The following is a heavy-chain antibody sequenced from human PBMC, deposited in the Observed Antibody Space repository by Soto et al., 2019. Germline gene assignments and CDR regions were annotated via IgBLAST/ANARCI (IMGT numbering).Heavy chain of an antibody. D-gene: IGHD2-15*01. CDR3: ARWGALGYCSGGSCYSSAFWYFDL. Sequence: QVQLVESGGGVVQPGRSLRLSCAASGFTFSSYAMHWGRQAPGKGLEWVAVISYDGSNKYYADYVKGRFTISRDKSKKTLYLQMNSLRAEDTAVYYCARWGALGYCSGGSCYSSAFWYFDLWGRGTLVPVSS. J-gene: IGHJ2*01. CDR2: ISYDGSNK. CDR1: GFTFSSYA. V-gene: IGHV3-30-3*01.